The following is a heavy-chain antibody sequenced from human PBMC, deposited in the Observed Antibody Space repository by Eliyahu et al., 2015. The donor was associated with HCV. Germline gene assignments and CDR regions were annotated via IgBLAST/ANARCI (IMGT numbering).Heavy chain of an antibody. Sequence: QVQLQESGPGLVKPSQTLSLTCTVSGGSISSGGYYWXWIRQHPGKGLEWIGYIYYSGSTYYNPSLKSRVTISVDTSKNQFSLKLSSVTAADTAVYYCAGRALGDITIFGVVPWGAFDIWGQGTMVTVSS. CDR3: AGRALGDITIFGVVPWGAFDI. V-gene: IGHV4-31*03. CDR1: GGSISSGGYY. J-gene: IGHJ3*02. D-gene: IGHD3-3*01. CDR2: IYYSGST.